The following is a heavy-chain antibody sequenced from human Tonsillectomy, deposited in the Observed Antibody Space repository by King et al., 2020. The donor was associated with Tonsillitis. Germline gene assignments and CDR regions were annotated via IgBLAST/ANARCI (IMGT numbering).Heavy chain of an antibody. CDR3: ARSRRSYYYYMDV. CDR2: IYYSGST. CDR1: GGSISSGGYY. Sequence: QLQESGPGLVKPSQTLSLTCTVSGGSISSGGYYWSWIRQHPGKGLEWIGYIYYSGSTYYNPSLKSRVTISVDTSENQFSLKVSSVTAADTAVYYCARSRRSYYYYMDVWGKGTTVTVSS. V-gene: IGHV4-31*03. J-gene: IGHJ6*03.